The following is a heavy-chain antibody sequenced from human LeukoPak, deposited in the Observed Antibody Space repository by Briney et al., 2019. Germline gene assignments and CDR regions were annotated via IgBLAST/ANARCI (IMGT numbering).Heavy chain of an antibody. CDR2: ISSSSSYI. V-gene: IGHV3-21*01. Sequence: PGGSLRLSCAASGFTFSSYSMNWVRQAPGKGLEWVSSISSSSSYIYYADSVKGRFTISRDNAKNSLYLQMNSLRAGDTAVYYCARDFCSGGSCLDYWGQGTLVTVSS. CDR3: ARDFCSGGSCLDY. CDR1: GFTFSSYS. J-gene: IGHJ4*02. D-gene: IGHD2-15*01.